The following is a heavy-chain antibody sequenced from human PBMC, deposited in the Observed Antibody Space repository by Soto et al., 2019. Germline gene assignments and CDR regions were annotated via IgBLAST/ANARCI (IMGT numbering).Heavy chain of an antibody. CDR3: ARYEYGNSLYGVDV. D-gene: IGHD1-7*01. V-gene: IGHV4-34*01. Sequence: SETLSLTCVVSGESFSGYYWSWIRQTPGMGLEWIGEVDHRGSTTYNLSLKNRASISIDSSKNLFSLELTSVTAADTALYFCARYEYGNSLYGVDVWGQGTRVTVSS. CDR2: VDHRGST. CDR1: GESFSGYY. J-gene: IGHJ6*02.